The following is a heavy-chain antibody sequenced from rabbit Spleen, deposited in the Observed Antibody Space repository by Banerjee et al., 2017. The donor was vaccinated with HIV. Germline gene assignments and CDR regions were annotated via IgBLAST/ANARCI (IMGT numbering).Heavy chain of an antibody. D-gene: IGHD2-1*01. CDR2: IEPIFGNT. CDR1: GFSFSDTYW. V-gene: IGHV1S45*01. J-gene: IGHJ4*01. CDR3: ARESIYNGDGDDKGFNL. Sequence: QEQLEESGGDLVKPEGSLTLTCTASGFSFSDTYWICWVRQAPGKGLEWIGYIEPIFGNTYYANWVNGRFTISSHNAQNTLYLQLSSLTAADTATYFCARESIYNGDGDDKGFNLWGPGTLVTVS.